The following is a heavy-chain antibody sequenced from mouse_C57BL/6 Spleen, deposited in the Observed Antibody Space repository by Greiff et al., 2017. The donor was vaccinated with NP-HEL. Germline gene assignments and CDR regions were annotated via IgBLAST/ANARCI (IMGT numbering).Heavy chain of an antibody. CDR1: GYSITSGYY. Sequence: EVQRVESGPGLVKPSQSLSLTCSVTGYSITSGYYWNWIRQFPGNKLEWMGYISYDGSNNYNPSLKNRISITRDTSKNQFFLKLNSVTTEDTATYYCARGTGWYFDYWGQGTTLTVSS. CDR3: ARGTGWYFDY. V-gene: IGHV3-6*01. J-gene: IGHJ2*01. CDR2: ISYDGSN. D-gene: IGHD4-1*01.